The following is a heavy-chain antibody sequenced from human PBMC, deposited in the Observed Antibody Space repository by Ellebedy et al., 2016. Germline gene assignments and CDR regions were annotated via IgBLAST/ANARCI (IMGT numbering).Heavy chain of an antibody. J-gene: IGHJ4*02. CDR3: ARHGSGSFSIDY. CDR2: IWDDGSHK. Sequence: GGSLRLXXAASGFTSSLYGMHWVRQAPGKGLEWVAVIWDDGSHKYYRDSVKGRFTISRDNSTNTLYLQMNNLRAEDTAVYYCARHGSGSFSIDYWGEGTLVTVSS. D-gene: IGHD6-6*01. CDR1: GFTSSLYG. V-gene: IGHV3-33*01.